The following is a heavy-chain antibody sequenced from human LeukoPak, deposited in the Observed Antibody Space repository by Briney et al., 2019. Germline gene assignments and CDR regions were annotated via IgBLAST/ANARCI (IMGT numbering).Heavy chain of an antibody. D-gene: IGHD2-15*01. J-gene: IGHJ4*02. CDR1: GFTFSSYS. CDR2: ISSSSSYI. Sequence: GGSLRLSCAASGFTFSSYSMNWVRLAPGKGLGRVSSISSSSSYIYYADSVKGRFTISRDNAKNSLYLQMNSLRAEDTAVYYCARVRRGGYIDYWGQGTLVTVSS. V-gene: IGHV3-21*01. CDR3: ARVRRGGYIDY.